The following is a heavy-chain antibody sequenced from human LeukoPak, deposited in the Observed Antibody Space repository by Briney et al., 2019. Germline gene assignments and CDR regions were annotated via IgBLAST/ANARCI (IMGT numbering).Heavy chain of an antibody. Sequence: PGGSLRLSCAASGFTFSNYAMSWVRQAPGKGLEWVSAISGSGGSTYYADSVKGRFTISRDNSKNTLYLRMNSLRAEDTAVYYCAKRGISGNWNDGKTYYFDYWGQGTLVTVSS. CDR3: AKRGISGNWNDGKTYYFDY. D-gene: IGHD1-1*01. J-gene: IGHJ4*02. V-gene: IGHV3-23*01. CDR1: GFTFSNYA. CDR2: ISGSGGST.